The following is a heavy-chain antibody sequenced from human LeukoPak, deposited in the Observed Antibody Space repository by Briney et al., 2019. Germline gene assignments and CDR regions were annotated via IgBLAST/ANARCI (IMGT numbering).Heavy chain of an antibody. CDR3: ARARIRMGPSKDALDI. CDR1: GGTFSSYA. V-gene: IGHV1-69*05. D-gene: IGHD2-15*01. CDR2: IIPIFGTA. J-gene: IGHJ3*02. Sequence: GSSVKVSCKASGGTFSSYAISWVRQAPGQGLEWMGGIIPIFGTANYAQKFQGRVTITTDESTSTAYMELSSLRSEDTAVYYCARARIRMGPSKDALDIWGQGTMVTVSS.